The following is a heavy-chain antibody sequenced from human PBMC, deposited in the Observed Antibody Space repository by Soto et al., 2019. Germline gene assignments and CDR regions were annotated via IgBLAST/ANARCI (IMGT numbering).Heavy chain of an antibody. CDR1: GFSLSTSGVG. V-gene: IGHV2-5*02. CDR3: AHSLIAAADIDDAFDI. CDR2: IYWDDDK. D-gene: IGHD6-13*01. Sequence: QITLKESGPTLVKPTQTLTLTCTFSGFSLSTSGVGVGWIRQPPGKALEWLALIYWDDDKRYSPSLKSRLTITKDTSTYQVVLTMTNMDPVDTATYYCAHSLIAAADIDDAFDIWGQGTMVTVSS. J-gene: IGHJ3*02.